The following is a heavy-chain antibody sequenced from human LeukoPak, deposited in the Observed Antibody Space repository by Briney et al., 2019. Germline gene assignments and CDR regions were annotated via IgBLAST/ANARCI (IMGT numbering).Heavy chain of an antibody. Sequence: GGSLRLSCAASGFTFSAYTMHWVRQAPGKGLEWVALISYDGSSKYKESVKGRFTISRDNSKNTLLLEMNGLRLEDSAVYYCASEEGLGAAPFDYWGQGTLVTVSS. J-gene: IGHJ4*02. V-gene: IGHV3-30*04. CDR1: GFTFSAYT. CDR2: ISYDGSSK. D-gene: IGHD1-26*01. CDR3: ASEEGLGAAPFDY.